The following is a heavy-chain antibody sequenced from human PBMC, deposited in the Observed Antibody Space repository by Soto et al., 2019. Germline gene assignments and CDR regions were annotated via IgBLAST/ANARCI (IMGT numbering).Heavy chain of an antibody. D-gene: IGHD4-4*01. CDR1: GFTFSSYG. J-gene: IGHJ5*02. Sequence: QVQLVESGGGVVQPGRSLRLSCAASGFTFSSYGMHWVRQAPGKGLEWVAVIWYDGSNKYYADSVKGRFTISRDNSKNTLYLQMNSLRAEDTAVYYCAREGTTVTTSNWFDPWGQGTLVTVSS. CDR3: AREGTTVTTSNWFDP. CDR2: IWYDGSNK. V-gene: IGHV3-33*01.